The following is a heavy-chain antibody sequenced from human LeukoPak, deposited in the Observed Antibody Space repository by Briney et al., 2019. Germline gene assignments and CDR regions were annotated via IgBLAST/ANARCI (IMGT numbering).Heavy chain of an antibody. CDR1: GFTVSSNY. V-gene: IGHV3-66*01. Sequence: QTGGSLRLSCAASGFTVSSNYMSWVRQAPGKGLEWVSVIYSGGSTYYADSVKGRFTISRDDSKNTLYLQMNSLRAEDTAVYYCASWSPWIAAAGPGVYWGQGTLVTVSS. CDR2: IYSGGST. CDR3: ASWSPWIAAAGPGVY. D-gene: IGHD6-13*01. J-gene: IGHJ4*02.